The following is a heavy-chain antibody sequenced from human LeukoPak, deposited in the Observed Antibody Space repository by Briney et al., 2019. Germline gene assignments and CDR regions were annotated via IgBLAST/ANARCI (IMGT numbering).Heavy chain of an antibody. CDR2: ISGSGGST. D-gene: IGHD6-13*01. V-gene: IGHV3-23*01. J-gene: IGHJ5*02. CDR1: GFTFSSYA. Sequence: GGSLRLSCAASGFTFSSYAMSWVRQAPGKGLEWVSAISGSGGSTYYADSVKGRFTISRDNSKNTLYLQMNSLRAEDTAVYYCARGPTAGYTSSWYGWFDPWGQGTLVTVSS. CDR3: ARGPTAGYTSSWYGWFDP.